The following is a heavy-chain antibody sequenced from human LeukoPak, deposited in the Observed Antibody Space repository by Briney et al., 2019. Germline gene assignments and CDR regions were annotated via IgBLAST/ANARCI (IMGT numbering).Heavy chain of an antibody. CDR3: ARGRKRITIFGVVPCFDY. CDR1: GYTFTGYY. D-gene: IGHD3-3*01. CDR2: ISPNSGGT. V-gene: IGHV1-2*02. J-gene: IGHJ4*02. Sequence: ASVKVSCKACGYTFTGYYMHWVRQAPGQGLEWMGWISPNSGGTNYAQKFQGRVTMTRDTSISTAYMELSRLRSDDTAVYYCARGRKRITIFGVVPCFDYWGQGTLVTVSS.